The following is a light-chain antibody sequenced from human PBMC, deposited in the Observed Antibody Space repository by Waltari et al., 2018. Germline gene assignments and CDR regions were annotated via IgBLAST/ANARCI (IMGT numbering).Light chain of an antibody. Sequence: SSELTQPPSMSVSPGQTAGITLPGDGFATTYPFWYQQKSGHAPVLVISEDIRRPSGIPQRFSGSTSGTVATLIISGAQVEDEADYYCYSADISANHRGVFGGGTKLTVL. CDR1: GFATTY. CDR3: YSADISANHRGV. V-gene: IGLV3-10*01. CDR2: EDI. J-gene: IGLJ3*02.